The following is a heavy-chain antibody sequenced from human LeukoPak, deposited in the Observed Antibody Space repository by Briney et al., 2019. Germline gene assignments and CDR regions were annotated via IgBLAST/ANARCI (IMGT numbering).Heavy chain of an antibody. Sequence: GGSLRLSCAASGFTFSSYSMNWVCQAPGKGLEWVANINKDGGEKYYVDSVKGRFTISRDNAKNSLYLQMNSLRADDTAVYYCVKDSPPRYSGSPPAYWGQGTLVTVSS. CDR2: INKDGGEK. J-gene: IGHJ4*02. D-gene: IGHD1-26*01. CDR1: GFTFSSYS. V-gene: IGHV3-7*03. CDR3: VKDSPPRYSGSPPAY.